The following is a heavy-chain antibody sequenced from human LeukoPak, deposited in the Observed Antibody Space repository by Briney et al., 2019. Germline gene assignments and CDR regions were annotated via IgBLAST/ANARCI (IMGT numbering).Heavy chain of an antibody. CDR3: ARQDQSYDFWGGLVELGAFDI. CDR1: GGSISSRSYS. V-gene: IGHV4-39*01. Sequence: SETLSLTCTVSGGSISSRSYSWAWVRQPPGRGLECIGSVHYSGRTYYNSSLKSRVIASIDTSKNQFSLKLRSVTAADTAVYYCARQDQSYDFWGGLVELGAFDIWGQGTVVTVSS. D-gene: IGHD3-3*01. J-gene: IGHJ3*02. CDR2: VHYSGRT.